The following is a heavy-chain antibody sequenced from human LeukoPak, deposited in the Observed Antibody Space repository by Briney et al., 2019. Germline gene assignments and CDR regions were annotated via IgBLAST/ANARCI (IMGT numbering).Heavy chain of an antibody. CDR1: GFTFTSSA. Sequence: GASVKVSCKASGFTFTSSAVQWVRQARGQRLEWIGWIVVGSSNTNYAQKFQERVTITRDMSTSTAYMELSSLRSEDTAVYYCAADRYCSSTSCYTFDYWGQGTLVTVSS. V-gene: IGHV1-58*01. CDR2: IVVGSSNT. D-gene: IGHD2-2*02. J-gene: IGHJ4*02. CDR3: AADRYCSSTSCYTFDY.